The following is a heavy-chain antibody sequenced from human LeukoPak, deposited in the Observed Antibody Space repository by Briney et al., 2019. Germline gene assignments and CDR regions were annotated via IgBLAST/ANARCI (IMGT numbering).Heavy chain of an antibody. D-gene: IGHD1-26*01. Sequence: GASVKVSCKALGYTFMSYGINWVRQAPGQGLEWMGWISTYDGNTNYAQKFQGRVTMTTDTSTSTAYMELRSLRFDDTGVYYCARAPEVGATGYWGQGTLVTVSS. CDR3: ARAPEVGATGY. V-gene: IGHV1-18*01. CDR2: ISTYDGNT. J-gene: IGHJ4*02. CDR1: GYTFMSYG.